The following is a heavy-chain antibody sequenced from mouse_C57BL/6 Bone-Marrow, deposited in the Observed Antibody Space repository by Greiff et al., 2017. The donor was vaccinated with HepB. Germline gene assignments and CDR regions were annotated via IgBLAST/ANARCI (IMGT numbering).Heavy chain of an antibody. CDR2: IDPENGDT. Sequence: EVQLQQSGAELVRPGASVKLSCTASGFNIKDDYMHWVKQRPEQGLEWIGWIDPENGDTEYASKFQGKATITADTSSNTAYLQLSSLTSEDTAVYYCTTGGNDCAWFAYWGQGTLVTVSA. D-gene: IGHD2-4*01. CDR1: GFNIKDDY. CDR3: TTGGNDCAWFAY. J-gene: IGHJ3*01. V-gene: IGHV14-4*01.